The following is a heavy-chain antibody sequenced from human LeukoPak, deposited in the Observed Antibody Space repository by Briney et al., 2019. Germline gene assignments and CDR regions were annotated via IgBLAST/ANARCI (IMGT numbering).Heavy chain of an antibody. CDR1: GFTLSSYS. CDR2: ISSSSISI. J-gene: IGHJ4*02. D-gene: IGHD6-19*01. CDR3: ARDKVAVAGTLDY. V-gene: IGHV3-21*01. Sequence: GGSLRLSCAASGFTLSSYSMNWVRQAPGKGLEWVSSISSSSISIYYADSVKGRFTISRDNAKNSLYLQMNSLRAEDTAVYYWARDKVAVAGTLDYWGQGTLVTVSS.